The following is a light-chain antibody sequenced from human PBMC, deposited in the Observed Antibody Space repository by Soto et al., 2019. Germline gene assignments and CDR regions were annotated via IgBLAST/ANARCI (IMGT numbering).Light chain of an antibody. J-gene: IGKJ1*01. V-gene: IGKV1-5*01. CDR2: DAS. CDR1: QSVSGW. Sequence: DIKMTQSPSTMSASVGETVTVTCRASQSVSGWLAWYQQKPGEATKILIYDASALPRGVPSTFSGRGSGTKFTLTIAILQTDDLATYYCQQYETFSGTFGQGTKGDIK. CDR3: QQYETFSGT.